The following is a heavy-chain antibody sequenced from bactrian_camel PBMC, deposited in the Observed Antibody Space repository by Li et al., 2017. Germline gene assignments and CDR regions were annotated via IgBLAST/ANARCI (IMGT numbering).Heavy chain of an antibody. Sequence: QLVESGGGSVQAGGSLTLSCTASGLTVSGRCMGRFRQAPGEVLEAVAVIDSGGSTSYADSVKGRFTVSRDNAKRTMYLLMNSLEPEDTAMYYCAARPPSVLGGTCAVSEAIRDSAAFRYWGQGTQVTVS. J-gene: IGHJ6*01. CDR1: GLTVSGRC. CDR3: AARPPSVLGGTCAVSEAIRDSAAFRY. CDR2: IDSGGST. D-gene: IGHD7*01. V-gene: IGHV3S26*01.